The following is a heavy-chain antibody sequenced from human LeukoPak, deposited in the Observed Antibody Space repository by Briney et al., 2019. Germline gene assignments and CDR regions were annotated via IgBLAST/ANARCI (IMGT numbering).Heavy chain of an antibody. CDR1: GGSISSGSYY. CDR2: IYTSGST. V-gene: IGHV4-61*02. CDR3: ARGVRYSYGYDWVDP. J-gene: IGHJ5*02. D-gene: IGHD5-18*01. Sequence: SQTLSLTCTASGGSISSGSYYWNWIRQPAGKGLEWIGRIYTSGSTDYNPSLKSRVTISVDTSKNQFSVKLSSVTAADTAVYYCARGVRYSYGYDWVDPWGQGTLVTVSS.